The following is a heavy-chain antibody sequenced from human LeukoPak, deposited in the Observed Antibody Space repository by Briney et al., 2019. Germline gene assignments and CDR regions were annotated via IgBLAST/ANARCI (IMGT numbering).Heavy chain of an antibody. CDR2: INPNSGGT. D-gene: IGHD6-19*01. CDR3: ARDQKGDYSSGWYVDY. V-gene: IGHV1-2*02. Sequence: ASVTVSCKASGYTFTGYYMQWVRQAPGHGLEWMGWINPNSGGTNYAQKFQGRVTMTRDTSISTAYMELSRLRSDDTAVYYCARDQKGDYSSGWYVDYWGQGTLVTVSS. CDR1: GYTFTGYY. J-gene: IGHJ4*02.